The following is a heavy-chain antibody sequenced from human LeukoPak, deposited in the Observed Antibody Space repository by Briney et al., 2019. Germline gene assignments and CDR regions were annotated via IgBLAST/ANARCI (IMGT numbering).Heavy chain of an antibody. CDR2: ISGSGGST. V-gene: IGHV3-23*01. J-gene: IGHJ4*02. CDR1: GFTFSSYA. Sequence: GGSLRLSCAAPGFTFSSYAMSWVRQAPGKGLEWVSVISGSGGSTYYADSVKGRFTISRDNSKNTLYLQMNSLRAEDTAVYYCAKGRGSGWYGVGDYWGQGTLVTVSS. D-gene: IGHD6-19*01. CDR3: AKGRGSGWYGVGDY.